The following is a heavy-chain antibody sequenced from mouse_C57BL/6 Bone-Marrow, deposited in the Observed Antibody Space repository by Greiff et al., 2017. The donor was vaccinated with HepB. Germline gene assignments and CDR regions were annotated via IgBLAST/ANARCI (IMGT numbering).Heavy chain of an antibody. Sequence: QVQLQQSGAELVKPGASVKMSCKASGYTFTSYWITWVKQRPGQGLEWIGDIYPGSGSTNHNEKFKSKATLTVDTSSSTAYMQLSSLTSEDSAVYYCARGNYGSSYSWFAYWGQGTLVTVSA. CDR3: ARGNYGSSYSWFAY. J-gene: IGHJ3*01. CDR1: GYTFTSYW. V-gene: IGHV1-55*01. CDR2: IYPGSGST. D-gene: IGHD1-1*01.